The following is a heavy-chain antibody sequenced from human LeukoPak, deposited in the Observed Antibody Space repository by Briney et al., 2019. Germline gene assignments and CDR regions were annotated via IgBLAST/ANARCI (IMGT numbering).Heavy chain of an antibody. Sequence: SETLSLTCTVSGGSISSGGYYWSWIRQPPGKGLEWIGYIYHSGSTYYNPSLKSRVTISVDRSKNQFSLKLSSVTAADTAVYYCARVGIAAAGNAYWGQGTLVTVSS. V-gene: IGHV4-30-2*01. CDR2: IYHSGST. D-gene: IGHD6-13*01. CDR3: ARVGIAAAGNAY. J-gene: IGHJ4*02. CDR1: GGSISSGGYY.